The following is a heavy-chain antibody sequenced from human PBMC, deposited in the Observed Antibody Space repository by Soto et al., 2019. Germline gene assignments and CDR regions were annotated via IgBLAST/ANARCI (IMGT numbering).Heavy chain of an antibody. J-gene: IGHJ3*02. CDR2: IYYSGST. CDR1: GGSISSGGYY. D-gene: IGHD5-12*01. Sequence: SETLCLTCTVAGGSISSGGYYWSWIRKHPGKGLEWIGYIYYSGSTYYNPSLKSRVTISVDTSKNQFSLKLSSVTAADTAVYYCAREKVRATATHGAFDIWGQGTMVTVSS. CDR3: AREKVRATATHGAFDI. V-gene: IGHV4-31*03.